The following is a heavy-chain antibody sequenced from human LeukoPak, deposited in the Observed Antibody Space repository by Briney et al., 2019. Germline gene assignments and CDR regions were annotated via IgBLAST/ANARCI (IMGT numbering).Heavy chain of an antibody. Sequence: PGGSLRLSCAASGFTFSNAWMSWVRQAPGKGLEWVGRIKSKTDGGTTDYAAPVEGRFTISRDDSKITLYLQMSSVKPEDTAVYYCTTDISWVMWAYWGQGTLVRVSS. CDR3: TTDISWVMWAY. V-gene: IGHV3-15*01. CDR1: GFTFSNAW. D-gene: IGHD2-21*01. CDR2: IKSKTDGGTT. J-gene: IGHJ4*02.